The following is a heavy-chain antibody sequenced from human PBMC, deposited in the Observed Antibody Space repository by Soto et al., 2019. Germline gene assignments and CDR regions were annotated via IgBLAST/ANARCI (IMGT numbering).Heavy chain of an antibody. V-gene: IGHV3-30*18. Sequence: QVQLVESGGGVVQPGRSLRLSCAASGFTFSSFGMHWVRQAPGKGLEWVAHISYDGSNEHSADSVKGRFTISRDNSEDTLYLQMNSLRVEATAVYYCAKDTYYHDSSGYYIFEFWGQGTLVTVSS. CDR2: ISYDGSNE. J-gene: IGHJ4*02. CDR3: AKDTYYHDSSGYYIFEF. D-gene: IGHD3-22*01. CDR1: GFTFSSFG.